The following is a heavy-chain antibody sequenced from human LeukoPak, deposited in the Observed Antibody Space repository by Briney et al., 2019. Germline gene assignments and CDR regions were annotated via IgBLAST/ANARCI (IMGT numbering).Heavy chain of an antibody. Sequence: GGSLRLSCAASGLIVRSNYISWVRQTPGKGLEWVSVIYSGGKTYYADSVKGRFTISRDDSKNTLYPQMNNVRAEDTAIYYCARDLSYFDYWGQGTLVTVSS. CDR2: IYSGGKT. D-gene: IGHD2/OR15-2a*01. J-gene: IGHJ4*02. CDR3: ARDLSYFDY. V-gene: IGHV3-53*01. CDR1: GLIVRSNY.